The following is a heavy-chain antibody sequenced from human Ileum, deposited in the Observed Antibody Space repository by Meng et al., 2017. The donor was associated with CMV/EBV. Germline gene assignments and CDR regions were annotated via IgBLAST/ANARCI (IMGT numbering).Heavy chain of an antibody. CDR3: AKVLTGSLYYFES. D-gene: IGHD3-9*01. CDR2: IYSAGTST. V-gene: IGHV3-23*03. J-gene: IGHJ4*02. Sequence: GGSLRLSCAASGFTFGQYAMNWVRQAPGKGLEWASLIYSAGTSTFYADSVKGRFTISRDNSKNTLYLQMKSLRAEDTAVYFCAKVLTGSLYYFESWGQGNLVTVSS. CDR1: GFTFGQYA.